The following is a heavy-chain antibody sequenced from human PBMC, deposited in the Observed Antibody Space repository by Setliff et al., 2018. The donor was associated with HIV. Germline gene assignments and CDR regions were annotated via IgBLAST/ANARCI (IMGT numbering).Heavy chain of an antibody. J-gene: IGHJ4*02. CDR2: IYISGST. D-gene: IGHD2-15*01. CDR1: GGSISSYY. Sequence: SETLSLTCTVSGGSISSYYWSWIRQPAGKGLEWIGYIYISGSTNYNPSLRSRVTISLDTSKNQFSLTLTSVTAADTGMYYCARSRGSSDSWGQGTLVTVSS. CDR3: ARSRGSSDS. V-gene: IGHV4-4*09.